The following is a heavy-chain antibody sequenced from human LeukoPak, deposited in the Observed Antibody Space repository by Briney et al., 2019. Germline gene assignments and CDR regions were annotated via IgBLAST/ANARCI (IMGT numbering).Heavy chain of an antibody. Sequence: ASVKVSCKASGYTFTGYYMHRVRQAPGQGLEWMGWINPNSGGTNYAQKFQGRVTMTRDTSISTAYMELSRLRSDDTAVYYCARGSGGSSWYDYWGQGTLVTVSS. D-gene: IGHD6-13*01. CDR2: INPNSGGT. J-gene: IGHJ4*02. CDR1: GYTFTGYY. CDR3: ARGSGGSSWYDY. V-gene: IGHV1-2*02.